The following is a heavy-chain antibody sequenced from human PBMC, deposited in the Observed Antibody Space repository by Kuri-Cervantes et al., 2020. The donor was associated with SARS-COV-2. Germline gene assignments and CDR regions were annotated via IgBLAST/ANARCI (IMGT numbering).Heavy chain of an antibody. J-gene: IGHJ4*02. V-gene: IGHV4-39*07. Sequence: SETLSLTCTVSGGSISSSSYYWGWIRQPPGKGLEWIGEINHSGSTNYNPSLKSRVTISVDTSKNQFSLKLSSVTAADTAVYYCARVGGNWELPFDYWGQGTPVTVSS. CDR3: ARVGGNWELPFDY. D-gene: IGHD3-10*01. CDR2: INHSGST. CDR1: GGSISSSSYY.